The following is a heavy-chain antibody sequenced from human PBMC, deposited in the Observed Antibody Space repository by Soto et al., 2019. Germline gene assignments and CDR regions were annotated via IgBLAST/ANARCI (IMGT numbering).Heavy chain of an antibody. D-gene: IGHD5-18*01. Sequence: EVQLVESGGGLVQPGGSLRLSCAASGFTFSSYSMNWVRQAPGKGLEWVSYISSSKTIYYADSVKGRFTISRDNAKNSLYLQMNSLRAEDTAVYYCTRDDGPAMGLGNWGLGTLVTVSS. CDR1: GFTFSSYS. CDR2: ISSSKTI. J-gene: IGHJ4*02. V-gene: IGHV3-48*01. CDR3: TRDDGPAMGLGN.